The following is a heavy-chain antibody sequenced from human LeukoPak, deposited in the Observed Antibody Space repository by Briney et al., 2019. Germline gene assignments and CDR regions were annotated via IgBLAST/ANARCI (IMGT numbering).Heavy chain of an antibody. V-gene: IGHV4-59*01. CDR3: ARGIQLWFDP. CDR2: IYYSGST. D-gene: IGHD5-18*01. CDR1: VGSISSYY. J-gene: IGHJ5*02. Sequence: PSETLSLTCTVSVGSISSYYWSWIRQPPGKGLEWIGYIYYSGSTNYNPSLKSRVTISVDTSKNQFSLKLSSVTAADTAVYYCARGIQLWFDPWGQGTLVTVSS.